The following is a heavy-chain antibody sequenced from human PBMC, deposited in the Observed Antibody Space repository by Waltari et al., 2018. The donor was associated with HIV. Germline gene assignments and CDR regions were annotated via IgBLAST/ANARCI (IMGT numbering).Heavy chain of an antibody. Sequence: QVQLQESGPGLVKPSETLSLTCGVPGYSISSGYYWGWIRQPPGKGLEWIGSIYHSGSTYYNRSLKSRVTISVDTSKNQFSLKLSSVTAADTAVYYCAREEALLGANEHWGQGILVTVSS. D-gene: IGHD1-26*01. V-gene: IGHV4-38-2*02. CDR3: AREEALLGANEH. CDR1: GYSISSGYY. J-gene: IGHJ4*02. CDR2: IYHSGST.